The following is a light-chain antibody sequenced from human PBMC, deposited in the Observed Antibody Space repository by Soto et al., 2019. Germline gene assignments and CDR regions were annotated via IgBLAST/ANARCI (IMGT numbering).Light chain of an antibody. CDR3: AVWDDSLNGWV. CDR2: YDD. J-gene: IGLJ3*02. V-gene: IGLV1-36*01. Sequence: QSVLTRPPSVSEAPRQRVTISCSGSSSNIGNNAVHWYQQLPGKAPKLLIYYDDLLPSGVSDRFSGSKSGASASLAISGLQSEDEAGYYCAVWDDSLNGWVFGGGTQLTVL. CDR1: SSNIGNNA.